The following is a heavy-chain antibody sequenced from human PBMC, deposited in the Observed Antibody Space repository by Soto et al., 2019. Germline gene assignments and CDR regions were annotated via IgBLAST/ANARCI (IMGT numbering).Heavy chain of an antibody. CDR3: AKDLPDYDFWSGYYTYYYYGMDV. D-gene: IGHD3-3*01. CDR1: GFTFSSYG. Sequence: QVQLVESGGGVVQPGRSLRLSCAASGFTFSSYGMHWVRQAPGKGLEWVAVISYDGSNKYYADSVKGRFTISRDNSKNTLYLQMNCLRAEDTAVYYCAKDLPDYDFWSGYYTYYYYGMDVWGQGTTVTVSS. CDR2: ISYDGSNK. J-gene: IGHJ6*02. V-gene: IGHV3-30*18.